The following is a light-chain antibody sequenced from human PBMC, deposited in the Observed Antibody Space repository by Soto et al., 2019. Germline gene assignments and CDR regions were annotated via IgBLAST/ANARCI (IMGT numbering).Light chain of an antibody. J-gene: IGKJ1*01. CDR3: QQYNSYPRT. V-gene: IGKV1-5*03. CDR2: KAS. CDR1: ESISGW. Sequence: DIQMTQSPSTLSASVGDRVTITCRASESISGWLAWYQQKPGKAPKLVIFKASTLESGVPSRFSGSGSGTEFTLSISSLQPDDFAIYYCQQYNSYPRTFGQGNKVEIK.